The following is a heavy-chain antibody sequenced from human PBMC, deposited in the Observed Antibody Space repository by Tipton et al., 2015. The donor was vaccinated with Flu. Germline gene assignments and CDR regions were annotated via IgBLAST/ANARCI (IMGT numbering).Heavy chain of an antibody. V-gene: IGHV5-51*01. D-gene: IGHD3-16*01. CDR1: GYSFNSYW. Sequence: QLVQSGAEVKKPGESLKISCKGSGYSFNSYWIGWVRQMPGKGLEWMGIIYPGDSDTRYSPSFQGQVTISADKSISTAYLQWSSLKASATARYYCARHPHRGGWVQADYWGQGTLAAVSS. J-gene: IGHJ4*02. CDR2: IYPGDSDT. CDR3: ARHPHRGGWVQADY.